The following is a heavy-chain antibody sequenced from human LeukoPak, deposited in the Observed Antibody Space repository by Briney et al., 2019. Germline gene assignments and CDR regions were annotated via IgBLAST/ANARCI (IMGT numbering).Heavy chain of an antibody. CDR3: ARVKRLTGTTSWFDP. V-gene: IGHV1-2*02. J-gene: IGHJ5*02. CDR2: INPNSGGT. CDR1: GYTFTGYY. Sequence: ASVKVSCKASGYTFTGYYMHWVRQAPGQGLEWMGWINPNSGGTNYAQKLQGRVTTTTDTSTSTAYMELRSLRSDDTAVYYCARVKRLTGTTSWFDPWGQGTLVTVSS. D-gene: IGHD1-14*01.